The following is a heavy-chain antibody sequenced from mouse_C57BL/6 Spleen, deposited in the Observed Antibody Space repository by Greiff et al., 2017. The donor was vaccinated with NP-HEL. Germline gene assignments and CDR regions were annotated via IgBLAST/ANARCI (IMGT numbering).Heavy chain of an antibody. V-gene: IGHV1-55*01. CDR2: IYPGSGST. CDR3: ARSAYYGSSYDYAMDY. Sequence: QVQLQQPGAELVKPGASVKMSCKASGYTFTSYWITWVKQRPGQGLEWIGDIYPGSGSTNYNEKFKSKATLTVDTSSSTAYMQLSSLTSEDSAVYYCARSAYYGSSYDYAMDYWGQGTSVTVSS. J-gene: IGHJ4*01. CDR1: GYTFTSYW. D-gene: IGHD1-1*01.